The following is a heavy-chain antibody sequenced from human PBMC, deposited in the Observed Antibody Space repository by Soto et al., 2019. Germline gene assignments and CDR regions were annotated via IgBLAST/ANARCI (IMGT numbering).Heavy chain of an antibody. V-gene: IGHV4-59*08. Sequence: SETLSLTCTISGGSISSYYWSWIRQPPGKGLEWIGFIYYSGSTNYNPSLKSRVTISVDTSKNRFSLKLRSVTAADTAVYYCVRGAGSPIKRGLYDFDYRGQGTLVTVSS. CDR1: GGSISSYY. J-gene: IGHJ4*02. D-gene: IGHD3-10*01. CDR3: VRGAGSPIKRGLYDFDY. CDR2: IYYSGST.